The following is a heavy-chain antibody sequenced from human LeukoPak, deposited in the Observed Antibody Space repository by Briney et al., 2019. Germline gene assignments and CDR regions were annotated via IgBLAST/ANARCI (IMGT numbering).Heavy chain of an antibody. J-gene: IGHJ2*01. D-gene: IGHD6-19*01. Sequence: GGSLRLSCAASGFTFSSYSMNWARQASGKGLEWVGHIRSKANNYATSYAASVKGRFTISRDESKNTAYLQMNSLKTEDTAVYYCTRREQWLGYWHFDLWGRGSLVTVSS. CDR1: GFTFSSYS. CDR3: TRREQWLGYWHFDL. V-gene: IGHV3-73*01. CDR2: IRSKANNYAT.